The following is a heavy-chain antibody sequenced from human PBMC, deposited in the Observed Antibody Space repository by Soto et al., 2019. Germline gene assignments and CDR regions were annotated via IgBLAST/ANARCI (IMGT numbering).Heavy chain of an antibody. J-gene: IGHJ4*02. CDR1: EGCSSSSNW. D-gene: IGHD1-26*01. CDR2: IYHSGST. Sequence: SETLALTCAVYEGCSSSSNWWSWVRQPPGKGLEWIGEIYHSGSTNYNPSLKSRVTISVDKSKNQFSLKLSSVTAADTAVYICVSSYPWVGFDFPGQGPLVTVSS. V-gene: IGHV4-4*02. CDR3: VSSYPWVGFDF.